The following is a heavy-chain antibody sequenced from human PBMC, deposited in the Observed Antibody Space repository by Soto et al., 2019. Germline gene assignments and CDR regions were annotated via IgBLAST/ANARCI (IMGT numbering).Heavy chain of an antibody. J-gene: IGHJ4*02. D-gene: IGHD6-19*01. CDR3: ARESSSGRRDRIDY. V-gene: IGHV3-33*01. CDR1: GFTFSNHG. Sequence: PGGSLRLSCVASGFTFSNHGMHWVRQAPGKGLEWVTVIWYDGTNRFYADSVKGRFTISRDISENTVYLQMDSLRSGDTAVYYCARESSSGRRDRIDYWGQGTLVTVSS. CDR2: IWYDGTNR.